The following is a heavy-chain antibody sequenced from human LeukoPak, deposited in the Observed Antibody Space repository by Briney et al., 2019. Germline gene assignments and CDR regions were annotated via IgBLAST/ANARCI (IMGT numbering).Heavy chain of an antibody. D-gene: IGHD2-15*01. CDR3: ASSYCSGGHCYPQQTVYYFDF. CDR1: GYTFTTYA. CDR2: INTNTGNP. J-gene: IGHJ4*02. V-gene: IGHV7-4-1*02. Sequence: ASVKVSCKASGYTFTTYAMNWVRQAPGQGLEWMGWINTNTGNPTYAQDFTGRFVFSLDTSVGTAYLQISSLKAEDTAVYYCASSYCSGGHCYPQQTVYYFDFWGQGTLVTVSS.